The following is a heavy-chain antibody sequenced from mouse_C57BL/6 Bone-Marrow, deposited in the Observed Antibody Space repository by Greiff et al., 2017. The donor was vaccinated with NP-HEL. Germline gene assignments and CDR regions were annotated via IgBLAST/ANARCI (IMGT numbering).Heavy chain of an antibody. J-gene: IGHJ1*03. CDR1: GYTFTSYW. Sequence: QVQLQQPGAELVKPGAAVKMSCKASGYTFTSYWITWVKQRPGQGLEWIGDIYPGSGSTNYNEKFKSKATLTVDTSSRTAYMQLSSLTSEDSAVYYCASNTSQLRYFDVWGTGTTVTVSS. D-gene: IGHD2-12*01. V-gene: IGHV1-55*01. CDR2: IYPGSGST. CDR3: ASNTSQLRYFDV.